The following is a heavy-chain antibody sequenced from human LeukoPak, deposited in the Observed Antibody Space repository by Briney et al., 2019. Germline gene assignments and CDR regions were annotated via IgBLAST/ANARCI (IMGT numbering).Heavy chain of an antibody. D-gene: IGHD1-14*01. CDR2: TNPGGSNT. CDR3: ARSNQADDY. CDR1: GFTFSNYW. J-gene: IGHJ4*02. Sequence: PGGSLRLSCAASGFTFSNYWMHWVRQVPGKGLVWVSRTNPGGSNTAYADSVKGRFTISRDNARNTPYLQMDSLRAEDTAVYYCARSNQADDYWGQGTLVTVSS. V-gene: IGHV3-74*01.